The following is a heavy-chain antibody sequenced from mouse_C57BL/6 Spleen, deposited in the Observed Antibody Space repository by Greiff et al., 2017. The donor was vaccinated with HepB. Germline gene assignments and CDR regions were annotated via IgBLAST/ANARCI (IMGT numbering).Heavy chain of an antibody. CDR1: GYTFTSYW. Sequence: VQLQQPGAELVKPGASVKLSCKASGYTFTSYWMHWVKQRPGQGLEWIGMIHPNSGSTNYNEKFKSKATLTVDKSSSTAYMQLSSLTSEDSAVYYCARSAYYSPYFDYWGQGTTLTVSS. V-gene: IGHV1-64*01. J-gene: IGHJ2*01. CDR2: IHPNSGST. CDR3: ARSAYYSPYFDY. D-gene: IGHD2-12*01.